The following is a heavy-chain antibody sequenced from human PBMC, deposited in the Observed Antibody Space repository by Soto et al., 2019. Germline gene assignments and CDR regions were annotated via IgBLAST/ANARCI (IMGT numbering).Heavy chain of an antibody. CDR1: GYTFTSYY. V-gene: IGHV1-46*01. D-gene: IGHD6-19*01. CDR3: ARDAYSSGWYRGYYYYYGMDV. Sequence: ASVKVSCKASGYTFTSYYMHWVRQAPGQGLEWMGIISPSGGSTSYAQKFQGRVTMTRDTSTSTVYMELSSLRSEDTAVYYCARDAYSSGWYRGYYYYYGMDVWGQETTVTVSS. J-gene: IGHJ6*02. CDR2: ISPSGGST.